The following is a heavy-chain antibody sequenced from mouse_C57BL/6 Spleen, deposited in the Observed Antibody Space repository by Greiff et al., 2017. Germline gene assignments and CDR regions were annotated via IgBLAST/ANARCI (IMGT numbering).Heavy chain of an antibody. CDR3: ARDYGSSGAWFAY. Sequence: QVQLKQPGAELVKPGASVKMSCKASGYTFTSYWITWVKQRPGQGLEWIGDIYPGSGSTNYNEKFKSKTTLTVDTSSSTAYMQLSSLTSEDSAVYYCARDYGSSGAWFAYWGQGTLVTVSA. J-gene: IGHJ3*01. CDR1: GYTFTSYW. CDR2: IYPGSGST. D-gene: IGHD1-1*01. V-gene: IGHV1-55*01.